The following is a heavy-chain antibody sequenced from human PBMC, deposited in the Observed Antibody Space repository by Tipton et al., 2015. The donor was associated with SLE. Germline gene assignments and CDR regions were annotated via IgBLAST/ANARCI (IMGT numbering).Heavy chain of an antibody. CDR3: ARVSSGYSSGWYGGY. V-gene: IGHV4-38-2*02. D-gene: IGHD6-19*01. Sequence: LRLSCTVSGYSISSGYYWGWIRQPPGKGLEWIGSIYHSGSTYYNPSLKSRVTISVDTSKNQFSLKLSSVTAADTAVYYCARVSSGYSSGWYGGYWGQVTLVTVSS. J-gene: IGHJ4*02. CDR2: IYHSGST. CDR1: GYSISSGYY.